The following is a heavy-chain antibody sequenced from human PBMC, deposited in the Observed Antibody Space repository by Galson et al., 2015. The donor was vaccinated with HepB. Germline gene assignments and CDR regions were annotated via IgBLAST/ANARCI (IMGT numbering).Heavy chain of an antibody. Sequence: SLRLSCAASGFTFINYAMSWVRQAPGKGLEWVSSIGGRGVGTTYYADSVKGRFTITRDNSKNTLYLQMNSLRVKDTAVYYCATSDYDNFGPLGWFDPWGQGTQVTVAS. D-gene: IGHD4-11*01. CDR2: IGGRGVGT. CDR1: GFTFINYA. CDR3: ATSDYDNFGPLGWFDP. V-gene: IGHV3-23*01. J-gene: IGHJ5*02.